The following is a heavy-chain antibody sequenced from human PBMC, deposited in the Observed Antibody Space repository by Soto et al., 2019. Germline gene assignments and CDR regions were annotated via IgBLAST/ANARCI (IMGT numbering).Heavy chain of an antibody. CDR2: IYYSGST. V-gene: IGHV4-31*03. Sequence: SETLSLTCTVSGGSISSGGYYWSWIRQHPGKGLEWIGYIYYSGSTYYNPSLKSRVTISVDTSKNQFSLKLSSVTAADTAVYHCARDLAAAGYSYGYFDYWGQGTLVTVSS. J-gene: IGHJ4*02. CDR1: GGSISSGGYY. D-gene: IGHD5-18*01. CDR3: ARDLAAAGYSYGYFDY.